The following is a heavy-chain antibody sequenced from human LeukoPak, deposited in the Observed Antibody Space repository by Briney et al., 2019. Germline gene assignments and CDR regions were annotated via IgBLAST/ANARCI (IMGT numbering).Heavy chain of an antibody. V-gene: IGHV3-23*01. Sequence: GGSLRLSCAASGFTFSSYAMSRVRQAPGKGLEWVSAISGSGGSTYYADSVKGRFTISRGNSKNTLYLQMNSLRAEDTAVYYCAKDDAYYYGSSGYYFDYWGQGTLVTVSS. CDR1: GFTFSSYA. CDR3: AKDDAYYYGSSGYYFDY. J-gene: IGHJ4*02. CDR2: ISGSGGST. D-gene: IGHD3-22*01.